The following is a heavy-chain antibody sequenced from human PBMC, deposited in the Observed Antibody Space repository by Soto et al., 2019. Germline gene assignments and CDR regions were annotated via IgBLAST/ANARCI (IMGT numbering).Heavy chain of an antibody. CDR1: GFTFSNAW. CDR2: IKSKTDGGTT. Sequence: LGGSLRLSCSASGFTFSNAWMSWVRQAPGKGLEWVGRIKSKTDGGTTDYAAPVKGRFTISRDDSKNTLYLQMNSLKTEDTAVYYCTTDVSRGSGWSNPDAFDIWGQGTMVTVSS. J-gene: IGHJ3*02. CDR3: TTDVSRGSGWSNPDAFDI. D-gene: IGHD6-19*01. V-gene: IGHV3-15*01.